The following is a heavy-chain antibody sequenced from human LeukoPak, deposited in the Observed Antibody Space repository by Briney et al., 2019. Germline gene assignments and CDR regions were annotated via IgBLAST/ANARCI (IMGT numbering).Heavy chain of an antibody. V-gene: IGHV1-8*03. CDR1: GYTFTSYD. D-gene: IGHD6-13*01. CDR2: MNPNSGNT. CDR3: ARGGNSSPYYYYMDV. Sequence: ASVKVSCKASGYTFTSYDINWVRQATGQGLEWMGWMNPNSGNTGYAQKFQGRVTITRNTSISTAYMELSSLRSEDTAVYYRARGGNSSPYYYYMDVWGKGTTVTVSS. J-gene: IGHJ6*03.